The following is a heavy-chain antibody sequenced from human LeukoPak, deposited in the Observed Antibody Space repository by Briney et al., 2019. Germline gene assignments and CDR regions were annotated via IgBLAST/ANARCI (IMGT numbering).Heavy chain of an antibody. CDR1: GFTFSSYA. D-gene: IGHD3/OR15-3a*01. Sequence: PGGSLRLSCAASGFTFSSYAMSWVRQAPGKGLEWVSAISGSGGSTYYVDSVKGRFTISRDNSKNTLYLQMNSLRAEDTAVYYCAKGHFLTGYYDFDYWGQGTLVTVSS. J-gene: IGHJ4*02. CDR2: ISGSGGST. V-gene: IGHV3-23*01. CDR3: AKGHFLTGYYDFDY.